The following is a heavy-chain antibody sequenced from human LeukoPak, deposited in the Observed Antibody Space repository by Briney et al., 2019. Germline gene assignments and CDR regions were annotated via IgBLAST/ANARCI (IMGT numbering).Heavy chain of an antibody. D-gene: IGHD6-13*01. CDR3: ARAPNLLEIAAAGSELDY. J-gene: IGHJ4*02. Sequence: GGSLRLSCAASGFTFSDYYMSWIRQAPGKGLEWVSYISSSGSTIYYADSVKGRFTISRDNAKNSLYLQMNSLRAEDTAVYYCARAPNLLEIAAAGSELDYWGQGTLVTVSS. CDR2: ISSSGSTI. V-gene: IGHV3-11*04. CDR1: GFTFSDYY.